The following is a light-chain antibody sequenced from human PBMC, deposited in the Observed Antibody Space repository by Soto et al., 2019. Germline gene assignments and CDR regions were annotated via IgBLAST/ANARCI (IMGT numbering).Light chain of an antibody. Sequence: DIQMTQSPSSLSASVGGRVTITCRASQTISNYLNWYQQKPGKAPKLLIYAASSLQSGVPSRFSGSGSETEFTLSISSLQPEDFATYFCQQIYSAPLTFGGGTKVDTK. V-gene: IGKV1-39*01. J-gene: IGKJ4*01. CDR1: QTISNY. CDR3: QQIYSAPLT. CDR2: AAS.